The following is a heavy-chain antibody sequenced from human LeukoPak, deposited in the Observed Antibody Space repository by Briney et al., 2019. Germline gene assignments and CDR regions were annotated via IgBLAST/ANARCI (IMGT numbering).Heavy chain of an antibody. CDR2: INHSGST. D-gene: IGHD2-2*02. CDR1: GGSFRYYY. V-gene: IGHV4-34*01. CDR3: ARDSCSSTSCYRGPYYMDV. J-gene: IGHJ6*03. Sequence: SETLSLTCAVYGGSFRYYYWSSIRQPPGKGLEWIGEINHSGSTNYNPSLKSRVTISVDTSKNQFSLKLSSVTAADTAVYYCARDSCSSTSCYRGPYYMDVWGKGTTVTVSS.